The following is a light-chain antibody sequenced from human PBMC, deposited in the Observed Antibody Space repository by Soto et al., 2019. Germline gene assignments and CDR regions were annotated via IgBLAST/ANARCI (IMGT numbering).Light chain of an antibody. CDR3: GSWDSSLSAYV. Sequence: QSVLTQPASVSGSPGQSITISCSGSSSNIGGNSVSWYQQLPGTAPKLLIYDDDKRPSGIPDRFSGSKSGTSATLGITGFQTGVEADYYCGSWDSSLSAYVFATGTKVTVL. V-gene: IGLV1-51*01. CDR2: DDD. CDR1: SSNIGGNS. J-gene: IGLJ1*01.